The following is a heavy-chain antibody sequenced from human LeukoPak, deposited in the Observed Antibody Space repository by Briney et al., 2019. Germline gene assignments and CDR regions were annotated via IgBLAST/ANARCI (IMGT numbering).Heavy chain of an antibody. CDR2: IYYSGST. V-gene: IGHV4-31*03. CDR1: GGSISSGGYY. J-gene: IGHJ4*02. Sequence: SQTLSLTCTVSGGSISSGGYYWSWIRQHPGKGLEWIGYIYYSGSTYYNPSLKSRVTISVDTSKNQFSLKLSSVTAADTAVYYGARDSGYGDYVDYFDYWGQETLVTVSS. CDR3: ARDSGYGDYVDYFDY. D-gene: IGHD4-17*01.